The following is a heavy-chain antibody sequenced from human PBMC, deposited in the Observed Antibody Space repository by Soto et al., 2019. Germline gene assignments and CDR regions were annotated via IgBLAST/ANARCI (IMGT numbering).Heavy chain of an antibody. CDR2: IVVGSGNT. J-gene: IGHJ6*02. Sequence: SVKVSCKASGFTFTSSAVQWVRQARGQRLEWIGWIVVGSGNTNYAQKFQERVTITRDMSTSTAYMELSSLRSEDTAVYYCAAGPQVPHYDFWSGYYYGMDVWGQETTVTVSS. D-gene: IGHD3-3*01. CDR1: GFTFTSSA. V-gene: IGHV1-58*01. CDR3: AAGPQVPHYDFWSGYYYGMDV.